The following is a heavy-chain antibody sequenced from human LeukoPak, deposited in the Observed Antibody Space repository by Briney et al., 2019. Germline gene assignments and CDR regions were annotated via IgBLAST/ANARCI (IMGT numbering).Heavy chain of an antibody. CDR1: GFTFSSYS. J-gene: IGHJ3*02. CDR2: ISATSSYI. V-gene: IGHV3-21*01. D-gene: IGHD6-19*01. CDR3: ARDKTEQWLVLEAFDI. Sequence: PGGSLGLSCAASGFTFSSYSMNWVRQTPGKGLEWVSSISATSSYIYYADSARGRFTISRDNAENSLYLQMNSLRAEDTAVYYCARDKTEQWLVLEAFDIWGQGTVVTVSS.